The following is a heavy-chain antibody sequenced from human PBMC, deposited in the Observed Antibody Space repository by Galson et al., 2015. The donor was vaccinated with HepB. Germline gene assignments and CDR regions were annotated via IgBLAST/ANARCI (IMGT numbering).Heavy chain of an antibody. CDR1: GYSFTTYW. D-gene: IGHD6-13*01. V-gene: IGHV5-51*01. CDR2: IYPGDSDT. CDR3: ARQRGSSSWYLDAFDI. Sequence: QSGAEVKKPGESLKISCKGSGYSFTTYWIVWVRQMPGKGLEWMGIIYPGDSDTRYSPSFQGQVTISVDKSITTAYLQWSSLKASDTAMYYCARQRGSSSWYLDAFDIWGQGTMVTVSS. J-gene: IGHJ3*02.